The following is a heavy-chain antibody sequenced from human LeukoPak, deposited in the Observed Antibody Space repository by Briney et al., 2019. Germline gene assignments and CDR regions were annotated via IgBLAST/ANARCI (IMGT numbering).Heavy chain of an antibody. Sequence: GASVKVSCKASGYTFTGYYMHWVRQAPGQGLEWMGWINPNSGGTNYAQKFQGWVTMTRDTSISTAYMELSRLRSDDTAVYYCAREARDTAMVNFDYWGQGTLVTVSS. CDR1: GYTFTGYY. CDR3: AREARDTAMVNFDY. J-gene: IGHJ4*02. CDR2: INPNSGGT. D-gene: IGHD5-18*01. V-gene: IGHV1-2*04.